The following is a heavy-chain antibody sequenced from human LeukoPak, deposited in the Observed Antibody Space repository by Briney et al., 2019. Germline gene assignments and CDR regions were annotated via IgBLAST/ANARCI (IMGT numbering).Heavy chain of an antibody. V-gene: IGHV3-11*01. CDR2: ISSSGNTI. CDR1: GFTFSDYY. J-gene: IGHJ5*02. CDR3: ARLVSNWFDP. D-gene: IGHD1-26*01. Sequence: PGGSLRLFCAASGFTFSDYYMSWIRQAPGKGLEWASYISSSGNTIYNADSVKGRFTISRDNAKNSLYLQMNSLRAEDTAIYYCARLVSNWFDPWGQGTLVTVSS.